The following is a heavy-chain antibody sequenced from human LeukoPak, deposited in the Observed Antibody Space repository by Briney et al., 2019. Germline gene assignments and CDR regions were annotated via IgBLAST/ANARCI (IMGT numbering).Heavy chain of an antibody. D-gene: IGHD1-26*01. J-gene: IGHJ3*02. CDR3: ARGRETQDAFNI. V-gene: IGHV4-61*02. CDR2: IYTSGST. Sequence: PSETLSLTCTVSGGSISSGSYYWSWIRQPAGKGLEWIGRIYTSGSTNYNPSLKSRVTISVDTSKNQFSLMLSSVTAADTAVYYCARGRETQDAFNIWGQGTMVTVSS. CDR1: GGSISSGSYY.